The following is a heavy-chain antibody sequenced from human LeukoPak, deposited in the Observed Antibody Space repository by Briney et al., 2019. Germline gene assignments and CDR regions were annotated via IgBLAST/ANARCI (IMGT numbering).Heavy chain of an antibody. D-gene: IGHD3-3*01. CDR1: GGSISSGGYY. Sequence: PSQTLSLTCTVSGGSISSGGYYWSWIRQHPGKGLEWIGYIYYSGSTYYNPSLKSRVTISVDTSKNQFSLKLSSVTAADTAVYYCARSTYYDFWSRYFDYWGQGTLVTVSS. V-gene: IGHV4-31*03. CDR3: ARSTYYDFWSRYFDY. CDR2: IYYSGST. J-gene: IGHJ4*02.